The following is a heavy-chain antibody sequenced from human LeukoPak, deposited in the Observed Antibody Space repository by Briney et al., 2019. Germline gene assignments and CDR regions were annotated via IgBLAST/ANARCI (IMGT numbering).Heavy chain of an antibody. CDR3: TRGERLTLNHYDSSGYDYLEDY. Sequence: ASAKVSCKASGYTFTGYFMHWVRQAPGQGLEWMGWINPNSGGTNSAQKFQGRVSMTRDTSISTVYMELSSLRSDDTAVYYCTRGERLTLNHYDSSGYDYLEDYWGQGTPVTVSS. CDR1: GYTFTGYF. CDR2: INPNSGGT. D-gene: IGHD3-22*01. J-gene: IGHJ4*02. V-gene: IGHV1-2*02.